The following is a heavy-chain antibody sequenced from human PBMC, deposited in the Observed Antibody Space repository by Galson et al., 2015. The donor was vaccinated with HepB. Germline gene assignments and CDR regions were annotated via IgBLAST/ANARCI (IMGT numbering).Heavy chain of an antibody. CDR3: ARAPMIESVGSTFDY. Sequence: TLSLTCTVSGGSISSGSYYWSWIRQPAGKGLEWIGRIYTSGSTNYDPSLKSRVTMSVDTSKNQFSLKLSSVTAADTAVYYCARAPMIESVGSTFDYWGQGTLVTVSS. CDR1: GGSISSGSYY. V-gene: IGHV4-61*02. CDR2: IYTSGST. J-gene: IGHJ4*02. D-gene: IGHD2-2*01.